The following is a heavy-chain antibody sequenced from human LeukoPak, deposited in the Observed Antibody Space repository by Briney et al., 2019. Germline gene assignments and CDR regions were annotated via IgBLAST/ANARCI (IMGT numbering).Heavy chain of an antibody. CDR3: ARSGTVVQWRFIDY. D-gene: IGHD6-19*01. J-gene: IGHJ4*02. Sequence: KASETLSLTCTVSGGSISSYYWSWIRQPPGKGLEWIGYIYHSGSTYYNPSLKSRVTISVDRSKNQFSLKLSSVTAADTAVYYCARSGTVVQWRFIDYWGQGTLVTVSS. CDR1: GGSISSYY. V-gene: IGHV4-59*12. CDR2: IYHSGST.